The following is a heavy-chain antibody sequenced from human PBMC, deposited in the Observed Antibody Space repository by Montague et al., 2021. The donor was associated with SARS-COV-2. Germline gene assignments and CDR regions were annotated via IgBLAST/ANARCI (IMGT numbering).Heavy chain of an antibody. CDR2: IYYSGST. Sequence: SETLSLTCTVSGGSISSSSYYWGWIRQPPGKGLEWVGSIYYSGSTYYNPSLKSRVTISVDTSKNQFSLKLSSVTAADTAVYYCARHGITRIATIVVVIGYFDYWGQGTLVTVSS. CDR3: ARHGITRIATIVVVIGYFDY. CDR1: GGSISSSSYY. J-gene: IGHJ4*02. D-gene: IGHD3-22*01. V-gene: IGHV4-39*01.